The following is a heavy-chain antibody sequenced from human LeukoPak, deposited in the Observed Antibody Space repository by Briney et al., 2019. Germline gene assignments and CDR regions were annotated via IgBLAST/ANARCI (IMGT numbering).Heavy chain of an antibody. CDR3: ARSRGWFDP. Sequence: SETLSLTCTVSGGSISSYYWSWIRQPPGKGLEWIGYIYYSGSTNYDPSLKSRVTISVDTSKNQFSLKLSSVTAADTAVYYCARSRGWFDPWGQGTLVTVSS. J-gene: IGHJ5*02. CDR1: GGSISSYY. V-gene: IGHV4-59*01. CDR2: IYYSGST.